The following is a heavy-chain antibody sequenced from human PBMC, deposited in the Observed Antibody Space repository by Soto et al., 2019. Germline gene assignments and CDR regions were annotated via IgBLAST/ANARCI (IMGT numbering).Heavy chain of an antibody. CDR2: MYSSGST. CDR3: AIVNVWDSSGYGMSDY. V-gene: IGHV4-30-4*01. Sequence: LSSTLALTCTVSGGSISSGDYYWSWIRQPPGKGLEWIGYMYSSGSTHYNPSLKSRVTISIDTSRNQFSLKLSCVTAEDTAVYYCAIVNVWDSSGYGMSDYWPQGTLVTVSS. D-gene: IGHD3-22*01. CDR1: GGSISSGDYY. J-gene: IGHJ4*02.